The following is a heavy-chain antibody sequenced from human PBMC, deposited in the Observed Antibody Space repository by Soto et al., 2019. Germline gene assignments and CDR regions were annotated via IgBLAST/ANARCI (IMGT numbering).Heavy chain of an antibody. J-gene: IGHJ6*02. CDR2: IYPGDSDT. D-gene: IGHD5-12*01. CDR3: ARQGGLGKTPGVYYYGMDV. Sequence: PGESLKISCKGSGYSFTSYWIGWVRQMPGKGLEWMGIIYPGDSDTRYSPSSQGQVTISADKSISTAYLQWSSLKASDTAMYYCARQGGLGKTPGVYYYGMDVWGQGTTVTVSS. V-gene: IGHV5-51*01. CDR1: GYSFTSYW.